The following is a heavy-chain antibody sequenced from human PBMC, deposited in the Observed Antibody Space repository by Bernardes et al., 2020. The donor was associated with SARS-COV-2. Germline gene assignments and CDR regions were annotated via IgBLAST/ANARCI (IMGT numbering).Heavy chain of an antibody. J-gene: IGHJ4*02. CDR3: ARWSGSSGWFYFDY. D-gene: IGHD6-19*01. Sequence: GGSLRLSCAASGFTFRNYAMSWVRQAPGKGLEWVSAISGSGGSTYYADSVKGRFTISRDNSKNTLYLQMNSLRADDTAVYYCARWSGSSGWFYFDYWGQGSLVTVSS. V-gene: IGHV3-23*01. CDR1: GFTFRNYA. CDR2: ISGSGGST.